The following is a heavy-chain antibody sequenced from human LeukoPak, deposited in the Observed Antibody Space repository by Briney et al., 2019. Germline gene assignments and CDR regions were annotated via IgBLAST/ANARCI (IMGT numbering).Heavy chain of an antibody. CDR3: ARANFLYCSSTTCLFDY. D-gene: IGHD2-2*01. J-gene: IGHJ4*02. Sequence: ASVKVSSKASGYTFTDYYMHWVRQAPGQGFEWMGWINPNDGDTNYAQKFQGRVTMTRDTSISTAHMDVSRLRSDDTAVYYCARANFLYCSSTTCLFDYWGQGTLVTVSS. CDR1: GYTFTDYY. V-gene: IGHV1-2*02. CDR2: INPNDGDT.